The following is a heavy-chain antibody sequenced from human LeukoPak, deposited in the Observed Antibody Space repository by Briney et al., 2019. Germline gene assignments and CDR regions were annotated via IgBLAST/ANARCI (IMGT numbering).Heavy chain of an antibody. CDR3: ARVSGGLARAFDY. V-gene: IGHV4-30-4*01. D-gene: IGHD3/OR15-3a*01. CDR1: GGSISSGDYY. Sequence: SETLSLTCTVSGGSISSGDYYWSWIRQPPGKGLEWIGYIYYSGSTYYNPSLKSRVTISVDTSKNQFSLKLSPVTAADTAVYYCARVSGGLARAFDYWGQGTLVTVSS. CDR2: IYYSGST. J-gene: IGHJ4*02.